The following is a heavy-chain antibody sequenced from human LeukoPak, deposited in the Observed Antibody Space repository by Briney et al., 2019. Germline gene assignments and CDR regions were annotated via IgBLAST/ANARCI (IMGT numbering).Heavy chain of an antibody. CDR3: AKGRPIYSGYSRYYFDY. CDR2: ISDDGSNK. V-gene: IGHV3-30*18. Sequence: PGRSLRLSCAASGFTFSSYGMHWVRQAPGKGLEWVAVISDDGSNKYYADSVKGRFTISRDNSKNTLYLQMNSLRAEDTAVYYCAKGRPIYSGYSRYYFDYWGQGTLVTVSS. J-gene: IGHJ4*02. D-gene: IGHD3-22*01. CDR1: GFTFSSYG.